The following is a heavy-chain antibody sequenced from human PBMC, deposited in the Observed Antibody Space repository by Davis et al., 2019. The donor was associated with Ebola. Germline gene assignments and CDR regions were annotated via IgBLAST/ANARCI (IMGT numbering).Heavy chain of an antibody. J-gene: IGHJ6*02. D-gene: IGHD3-10*01. CDR1: GFTFSSYA. CDR3: ARVSLWYYGMDV. Sequence: PGGSLRLSCAASGFTFSSYAMSWVRQAPGKGLEWVSAISGSGGSTYYADSVKGRFTISRDNSKNTLYLQMNSLRAEDTAVYYCARVSLWYYGMDVWGQGTTVTVSS. V-gene: IGHV3-23*01. CDR2: ISGSGGST.